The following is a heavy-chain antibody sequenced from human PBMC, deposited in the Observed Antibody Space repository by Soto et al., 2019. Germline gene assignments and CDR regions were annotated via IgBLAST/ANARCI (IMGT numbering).Heavy chain of an antibody. CDR3: GRESGETWDYEAS. CDR1: GGSFSGYY. J-gene: IGHJ5*02. CDR2: INHSGST. V-gene: IGHV4-34*01. D-gene: IGHD1-7*01. Sequence: PSETLSLTCAVYGGSFSGYYWSWIRQPPGKGLEWIGEINHSGSTNYNPSLKSRVTISVDTSKNQFSLKLRSVTAADSAVYHCGRESGETWDYEASWGQGTPVTVSS.